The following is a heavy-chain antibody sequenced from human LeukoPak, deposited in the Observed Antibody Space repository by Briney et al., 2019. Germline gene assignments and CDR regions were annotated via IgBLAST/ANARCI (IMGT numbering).Heavy chain of an antibody. CDR2: ISSSGSTI. J-gene: IGHJ6*03. V-gene: IGHV3-48*03. Sequence: GGSLRLSCAASGFTFSSYEMNRVRQAPGKGLEWVSYISSSGSTIYYADSVKGRFTISRDNAKNSLYLQMNSLRAEDTAVYYCARHSIAAAGLLYYYYYMDVWGKGTTVTVSS. D-gene: IGHD6-13*01. CDR1: GFTFSSYE. CDR3: ARHSIAAAGLLYYYYYMDV.